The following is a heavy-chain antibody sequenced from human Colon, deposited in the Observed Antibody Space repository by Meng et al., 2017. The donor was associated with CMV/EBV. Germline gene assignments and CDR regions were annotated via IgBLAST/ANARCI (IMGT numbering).Heavy chain of an antibody. V-gene: IGHV4-59*01. D-gene: IGHD4-23*01. CDR3: ATVGGNSGSYYHGMDV. J-gene: IGHJ6*02. Sequence: SETLSLTCTVSGGSFSNYQWNWIRQPPGKGLEWIGYIYFSGNTNYNPSLQSRVTMSVDTSKNQFSLRLQSVTAADTAVYYCATVGGNSGSYYHGMDVWGQGTTVTVSS. CDR1: GGSFSNYQ. CDR2: IYFSGNT.